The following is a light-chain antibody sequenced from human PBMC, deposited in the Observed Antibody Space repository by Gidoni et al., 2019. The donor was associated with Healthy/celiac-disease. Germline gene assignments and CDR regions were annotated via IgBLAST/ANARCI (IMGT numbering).Light chain of an antibody. CDR3: QQYDNLPRGT. V-gene: IGKV1-33*01. CDR1: QDISNY. J-gene: IGKJ2*01. Sequence: DIQMTQSPSSLSASVGDRVTITCQASQDISNYLNWYQKKPGKAPKLLIYDASNLETGVPSRFSGSGSGTDFTFTISSLQPEDIATYYCQQYDNLPRGTFGQGTKLEIK. CDR2: DAS.